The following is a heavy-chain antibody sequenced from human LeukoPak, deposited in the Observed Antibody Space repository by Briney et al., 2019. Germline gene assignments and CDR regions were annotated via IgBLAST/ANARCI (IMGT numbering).Heavy chain of an antibody. CDR2: ISSIDGST. Sequence: PGGSLRLSCAASGFTFSSYGMSWVRQAPGKGLEWVSGISSIDGSTYYADSVKGRFTISRDNAKNSLYLQMNSLRAEDTAVYYCARVRYFDWLPEGYYFDYWGQGTLVTVSS. J-gene: IGHJ4*02. CDR3: ARVRYFDWLPEGYYFDY. V-gene: IGHV3-23*01. D-gene: IGHD3-9*01. CDR1: GFTFSSYG.